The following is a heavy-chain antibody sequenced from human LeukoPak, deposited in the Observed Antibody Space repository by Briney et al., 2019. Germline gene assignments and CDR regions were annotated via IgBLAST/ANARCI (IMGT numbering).Heavy chain of an antibody. V-gene: IGHV3-48*04. CDR3: ARDRHRRGDFWSGYYEIDY. CDR1: GFTFSSYS. D-gene: IGHD3-3*01. J-gene: IGHJ4*02. Sequence: GGSLRLSCAASGFTFSSYSMNWVRQAPGKGLEWVSYISSRSSTIYYADSVKGRFTISRDNATNSLYLQMNSLRAEDTAVYYCARDRHRRGDFWSGYYEIDYWGQGTLVTVSS. CDR2: ISSRSSTI.